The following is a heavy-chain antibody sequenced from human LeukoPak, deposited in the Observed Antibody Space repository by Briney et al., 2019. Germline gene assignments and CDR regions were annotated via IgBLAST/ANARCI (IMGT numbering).Heavy chain of an antibody. CDR1: GFTFNIFW. D-gene: IGHD7-27*01. CDR3: ARALGNSTGDY. J-gene: IGHJ4*02. V-gene: IGHV3-7*04. Sequence: PGGSLRLSCAASGFTFNIFWMSWVRQAPGKGLGWVANIKHDGSEEYYGDSVRGRFTISRDNAKNSLILQMNSLRGEDTAVYYCARALGNSTGDYWGQGTLVTVSS. CDR2: IKHDGSEE.